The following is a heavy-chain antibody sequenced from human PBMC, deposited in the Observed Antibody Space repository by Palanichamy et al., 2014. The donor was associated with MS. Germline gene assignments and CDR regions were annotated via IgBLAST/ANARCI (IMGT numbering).Heavy chain of an antibody. CDR2: ISYSGST. Sequence: QLQLQESGPGLVKPSGDPCPSPALSLVAPSAVVLTIGAGSASPRKGLEWIGSISYSGSTYYKPPLRSRVAISIDTSKNHFSLNLNSVTAADTAVYYCVRSSGNSRSWFDSWGHGTLVTVSS. V-gene: IGHV4-39*02. CDR1: VAPSAVVLT. D-gene: IGHD4-23*01. J-gene: IGHJ5*01. CDR3: VRSSGNSRSWFDS.